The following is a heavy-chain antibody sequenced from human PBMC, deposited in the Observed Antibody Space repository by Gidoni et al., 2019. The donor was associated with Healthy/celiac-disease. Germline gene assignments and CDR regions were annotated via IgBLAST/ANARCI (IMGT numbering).Heavy chain of an antibody. V-gene: IGHV1-69*01. CDR2: IIPIFGTA. J-gene: IGHJ3*02. CDR1: GGTFSSYA. CDR3: ARDPYDFWSGYYTAFDI. D-gene: IGHD3-3*01. Sequence: QVQLVQSGAEVKKPGSSVKVSCKASGGTFSSYAISWVRQAPGQGLEWMGGIIPIFGTANYAQKFQGRVTITADESTSTAYMELSSLRSEDTAVYYCARDPYDFWSGYYTAFDIWGQGTMVTVSS.